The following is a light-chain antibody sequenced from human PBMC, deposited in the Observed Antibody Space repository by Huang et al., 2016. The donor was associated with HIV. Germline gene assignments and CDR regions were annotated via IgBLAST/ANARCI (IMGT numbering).Light chain of an antibody. CDR1: QGIGNS. Sequence: PGERATLSCRTSQGIGNSLAWYQLKPGQAPRLLIYETFIRASDIPARFSGGGSEIDFTLTISGLQSEDSAVYCCQQYHEWPRTFGQGTKVEIK. V-gene: IGKV3-15*01. J-gene: IGKJ2*01. CDR2: ETF. CDR3: QQYHEWPRT.